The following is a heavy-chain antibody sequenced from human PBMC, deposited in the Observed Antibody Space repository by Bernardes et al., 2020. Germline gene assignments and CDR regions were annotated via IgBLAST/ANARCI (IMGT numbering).Heavy chain of an antibody. J-gene: IGHJ6*03. CDR3: PRAANYYDVWSGYLGYYYYMDV. D-gene: IGHD3-3*01. CDR1: GGSFSGYY. CDR2: INHSGST. Sequence: SETLSLTCAVYGGSFSGYYWSWIRQPPGKGLEWIGEINHSGSTNYNPSLKSRVTIPVDTSKNQFSLKLSSVTAADTAVYYCPRAANYYDVWSGYLGYYYYMDVWGKGTTVTVSS. V-gene: IGHV4-34*01.